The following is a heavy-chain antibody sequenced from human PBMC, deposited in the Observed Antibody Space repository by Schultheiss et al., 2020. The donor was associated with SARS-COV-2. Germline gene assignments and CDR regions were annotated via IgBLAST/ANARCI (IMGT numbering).Heavy chain of an antibody. CDR2: ISGSGGST. D-gene: IGHD6-13*01. CDR1: GFTFSSYA. CDR3: ARGYSSSWYYFDY. V-gene: IGHV3-23*01. J-gene: IGHJ4*02. Sequence: GGSLRLSCAASGFTFSSYAMSWVRQAPGKGLEWVSAISGSGGSTYYADSVKGRFTISRDNAKNSLYLQMNSLRAEDTAVYYCARGYSSSWYYFDYWGQGTLVTVSS.